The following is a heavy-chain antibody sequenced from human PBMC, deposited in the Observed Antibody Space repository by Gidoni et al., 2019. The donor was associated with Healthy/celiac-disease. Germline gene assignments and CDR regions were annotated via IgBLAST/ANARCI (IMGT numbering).Heavy chain of an antibody. CDR2: IDPSDSYT. D-gene: IGHD6-19*01. CDR1: GYSFTSYW. V-gene: IGHV5-10-1*01. Sequence: EVQLVQSGAEVKKPGESLRISCKGSGYSFTSYWISWVRQMPGKGLEWMGRIDPSDSYTNYSPSFQGHVTISADKSISTAYLLWSSLKASDTAMYYCARSPRIAVAEYYFDYWGQGTQVTVSS. CDR3: ARSPRIAVAEYYFDY. J-gene: IGHJ4*02.